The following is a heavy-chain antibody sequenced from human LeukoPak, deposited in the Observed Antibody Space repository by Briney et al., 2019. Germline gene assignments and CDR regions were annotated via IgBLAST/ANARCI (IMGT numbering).Heavy chain of an antibody. CDR3: ARAPYTTGRSFYFDS. Sequence: GGSLRLSCAASGFTFRNYGMHWVRQAPGKGLEWVANIWYDGSRNYYVDSVKGRFTISRDNFNNTLYLQMNSLRAEDTALYFCARAPYTTGRSFYFDSWGQGTLVTVSS. J-gene: IGHJ4*02. D-gene: IGHD2-2*02. V-gene: IGHV3-33*01. CDR1: GFTFRNYG. CDR2: IWYDGSRN.